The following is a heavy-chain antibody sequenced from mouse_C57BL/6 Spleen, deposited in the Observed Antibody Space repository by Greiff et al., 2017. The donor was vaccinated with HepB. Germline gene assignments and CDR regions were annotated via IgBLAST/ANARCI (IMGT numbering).Heavy chain of an antibody. Sequence: EVKLMESGGGLVKPGASLKLSCAASGFTFSDYGMHWVRQAPEKGLEWVAYISSGSSTIYYADTVKGRFTISRDNAKNTLFLQMTSLRSEDTAMYYCARAPYSYFDVWGTGTTVTVSS. CDR2: ISSGSSTI. J-gene: IGHJ1*03. CDR1: GFTFSDYG. CDR3: ARAPYSYFDV. V-gene: IGHV5-17*01.